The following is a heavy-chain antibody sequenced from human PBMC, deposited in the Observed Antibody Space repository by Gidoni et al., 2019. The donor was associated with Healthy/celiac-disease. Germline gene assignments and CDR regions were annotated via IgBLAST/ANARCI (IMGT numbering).Heavy chain of an antibody. Sequence: QVQLVESGGGVVQTGRSLRLYCAASGFTFSSYGMHWVRQAPGKGLEWVAVIWYDGSNKYYADSVKGRFTISRDNSKNTLYLQMNSLRAEDTAVYYCARFGFGEDYGYGMDVWGQGTTVTVSS. V-gene: IGHV3-33*01. CDR2: IWYDGSNK. CDR1: GFTFSSYG. CDR3: ARFGFGEDYGYGMDV. J-gene: IGHJ6*02. D-gene: IGHD3-10*01.